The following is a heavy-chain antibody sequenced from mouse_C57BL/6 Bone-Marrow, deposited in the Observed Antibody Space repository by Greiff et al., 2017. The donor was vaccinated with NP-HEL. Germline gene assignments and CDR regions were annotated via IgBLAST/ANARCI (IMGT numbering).Heavy chain of an antibody. V-gene: IGHV1-69*01. D-gene: IGHD1-1*02. CDR3: VRDYESGDSYDWYFDV. CDR1: GYTFTSYW. J-gene: IGHJ1*03. CDR2: IDPSDSYT. Sequence: QVQLQQPGAELVMPGASVKLSCKASGYTFTSYWMHWVKQRPGQGLEWIGEIDPSDSYTNYNQKFKGKSTLTVDKSSSTAYMQLSSLTSGDSAVYYGVRDYESGDSYDWYFDVWGTGTTVTVSS.